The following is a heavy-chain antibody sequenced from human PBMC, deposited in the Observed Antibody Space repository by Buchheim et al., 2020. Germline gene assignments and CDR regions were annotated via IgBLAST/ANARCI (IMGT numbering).Heavy chain of an antibody. Sequence: EVQLVESGGGLVQPGGSLRLSCAASGFTFSSYWMHWVRQAPGKGLVWVSRINSDGSSTSCADSVKGRFTISRDNAKNTLYLQMNSLRAEDTAVYYCARDRSWDYYDSSGYYTYYYYGMDVWGQGTT. J-gene: IGHJ6*02. D-gene: IGHD3-22*01. V-gene: IGHV3-74*01. CDR1: GFTFSSYW. CDR2: INSDGSST. CDR3: ARDRSWDYYDSSGYYTYYYYGMDV.